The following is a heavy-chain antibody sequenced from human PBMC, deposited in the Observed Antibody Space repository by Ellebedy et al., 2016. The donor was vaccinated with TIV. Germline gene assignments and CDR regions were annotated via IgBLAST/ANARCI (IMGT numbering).Heavy chain of an antibody. J-gene: IGHJ2*01. CDR3: ALYYCSSGGPSSYCYFGL. CDR2: ISYSGST. Sequence: SETLSLTCTVSGFSISSYPWSWIRQPPGKGLEWIGSISYSGSTNYNPSLKSRVTISVDTSKNQFSLNLSSVTAADTAVYYCALYYCSSGGPSSYCYFGLWGRGTLVTVSS. D-gene: IGHD2-15*01. V-gene: IGHV4-59*01. CDR1: GFSISSYP.